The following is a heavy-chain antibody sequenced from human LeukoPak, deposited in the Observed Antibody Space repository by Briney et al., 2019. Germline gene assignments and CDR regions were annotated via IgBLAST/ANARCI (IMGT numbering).Heavy chain of an antibody. Sequence: PSETLSLTCTVSGGSISGSSYFWAWIPQPPGKGLEWIGSIYYSGSTYYNPSLKSRVTISVDTSKNQFSLKLTSVTAADTAVYYCARDIAHSSGWGYFDYWGQGTLVTVSS. CDR3: ARDIAHSSGWGYFDY. CDR1: GGSISGSSYF. D-gene: IGHD6-19*01. J-gene: IGHJ4*02. CDR2: IYYSGST. V-gene: IGHV4-39*02.